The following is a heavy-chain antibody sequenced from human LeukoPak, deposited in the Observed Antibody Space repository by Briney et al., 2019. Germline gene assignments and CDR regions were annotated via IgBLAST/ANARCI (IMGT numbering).Heavy chain of an antibody. CDR3: ARVKYGGNSYYFDY. CDR1: GGSISSSSYY. Sequence: SETLSLTCTVSGGSISSSSYYWGWIRQPPGKGLEWIGNIYYSGSTYYNPSLKSRVTVSVDTSKNQFSLKLSSVTAADTAVYYCARVKYGGNSYYFDYWGQGTLVTVSS. D-gene: IGHD4-23*01. V-gene: IGHV4-39*07. CDR2: IYYSGST. J-gene: IGHJ4*02.